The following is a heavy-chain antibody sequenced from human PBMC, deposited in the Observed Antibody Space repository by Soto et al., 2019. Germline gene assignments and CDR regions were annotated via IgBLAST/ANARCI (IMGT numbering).Heavy chain of an antibody. D-gene: IGHD2-21*02. V-gene: IGHV1-69*01. Sequence: QVQLVQSGAEVKKPGSSVKVSCKASGGTFSSYAISWVRQAPGQGLEWMGGIIPIFGTANYAQKFQGRVTITADESSSTAYMELSSLRSEDTAVYYCARGVDYCGGDYYSYYFDYWGQGPLVTVSS. CDR2: IIPIFGTA. CDR1: GGTFSSYA. CDR3: ARGVDYCGGDYYSYYFDY. J-gene: IGHJ4*02.